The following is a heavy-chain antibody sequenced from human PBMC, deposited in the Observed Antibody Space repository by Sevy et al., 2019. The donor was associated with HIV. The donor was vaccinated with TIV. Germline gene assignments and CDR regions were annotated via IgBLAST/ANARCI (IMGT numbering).Heavy chain of an antibody. J-gene: IGHJ4*02. V-gene: IGHV4-34*01. Sequence: SETLSLTCAVYGGSFSGYYWGWIRQPPGKGLEWIGEINHSGSTNYKPSLKSRVTISVDTSKNQFSLKLSSVTAADTAVYYCARKGYDSIGYYYYWGQGTLVTVSS. CDR1: GGSFSGYY. CDR2: INHSGST. CDR3: ARKGYDSIGYYYY. D-gene: IGHD3-22*01.